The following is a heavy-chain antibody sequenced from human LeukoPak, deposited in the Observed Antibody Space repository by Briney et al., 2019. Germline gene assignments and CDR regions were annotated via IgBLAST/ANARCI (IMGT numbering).Heavy chain of an antibody. Sequence: GGSLRLSCAASGFTFSSYAMSWVRQAPGKGLEWVSAISGSGGSTYYADSVKGRFTISRDNSKNTLYLQMNSLRAEDTAVYYCAKSDVLYSSSWYGEVDYYGMDVWGQGTTVTVSS. CDR3: AKSDVLYSSSWYGEVDYYGMDV. D-gene: IGHD6-13*01. CDR1: GFTFSSYA. CDR2: ISGSGGST. V-gene: IGHV3-23*01. J-gene: IGHJ6*02.